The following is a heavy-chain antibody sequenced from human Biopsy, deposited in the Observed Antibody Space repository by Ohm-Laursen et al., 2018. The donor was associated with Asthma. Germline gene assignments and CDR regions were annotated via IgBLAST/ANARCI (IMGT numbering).Heavy chain of an antibody. J-gene: IGHJ4*02. V-gene: IGHV1-3*01. D-gene: IGHD3-22*01. CDR2: INAGNGNT. CDR3: ARPYYDSSGYYYEYLSFDY. Sequence: ASVKVSCKASGYTFTSYAMHWVRQAPGQRLEWMGWINAGNGNTKYSQKFQGRVTITRDTSASTAYMELSSLRSEDTAVYYCARPYYDSSGYYYEYLSFDYWGQGTLVTVSS. CDR1: GYTFTSYA.